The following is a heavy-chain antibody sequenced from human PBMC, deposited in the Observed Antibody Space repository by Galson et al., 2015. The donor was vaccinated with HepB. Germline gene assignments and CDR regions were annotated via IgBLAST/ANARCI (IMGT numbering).Heavy chain of an antibody. CDR2: MNSGGSIS. V-gene: IGHV3-74*01. CDR1: GFTFSSYW. D-gene: IGHD3-10*02. CDR3: ARGTSLSLAHVRLVDY. Sequence: LRLSCAASGFTFSSYWMRWVRHVPGKGLVWVSRMNSGGSISTYADSVKGRFSISRDNARSTLYLEMNSLRVDDTAVYYFARGTSLSLAHVRLVDYWGPVTLVTVSS. J-gene: IGHJ4*02.